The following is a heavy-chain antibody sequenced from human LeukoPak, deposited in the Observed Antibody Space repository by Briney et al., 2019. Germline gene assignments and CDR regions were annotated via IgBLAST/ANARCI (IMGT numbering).Heavy chain of an antibody. V-gene: IGHV3-48*03. J-gene: IGHJ6*04. CDR2: ISSSGSAI. D-gene: IGHD3-10*02. CDR3: AELGITMIGGV. Sequence: GGSLRLSCATSGFTFSSYEMNWVRQAPGKGLEWVSYISSSGSAIYYADSVKGRFTISRDNAKNSLYLQMNSLRAEDTAVYYCAELGITMIGGVWGKGTTVTISS. CDR1: GFTFSSYE.